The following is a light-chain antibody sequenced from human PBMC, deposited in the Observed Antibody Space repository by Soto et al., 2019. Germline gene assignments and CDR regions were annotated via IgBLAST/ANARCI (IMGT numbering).Light chain of an antibody. CDR3: QQYNNWPPWT. V-gene: IGKV3-15*01. J-gene: IGKJ1*01. CDR2: GAS. CDR1: QSVSSN. Sequence: EIVMTQSPATLSVSPGERATLSRRASQSVSSNLAWYQQTPGQAPRLLIYGASTRATGIPARFSGSGSGTEFTLTISSLQSEDFAVYYCQQYNNWPPWTFGQGTKGDIK.